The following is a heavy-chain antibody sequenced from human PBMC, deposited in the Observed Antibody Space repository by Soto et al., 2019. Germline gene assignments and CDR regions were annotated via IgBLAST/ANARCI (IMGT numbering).Heavy chain of an antibody. J-gene: IGHJ6*02. V-gene: IGHV3-33*01. CDR3: ARDRPEGGMDV. Sequence: QVQLVESGGGVVQPGRSLRLSCAASGFTFSSYGMHWVRQAPGKGLEWVAVIWYDGSNKYYADSVKGRFTISRDNSKNTLYLQMNSLRAEDTAVYYSARDRPEGGMDVWGQGTTVTVSS. CDR1: GFTFSSYG. CDR2: IWYDGSNK.